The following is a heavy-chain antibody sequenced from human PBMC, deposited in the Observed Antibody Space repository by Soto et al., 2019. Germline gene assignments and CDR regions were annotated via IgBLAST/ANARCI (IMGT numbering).Heavy chain of an antibody. D-gene: IGHD3-10*01. CDR1: GYTFTVYY. Sequence: ASVKVSCKASGYTFTVYYMHWVRQAPGQGLEWMGWINPKSGGTMYPQKFQGRVTMTWDTSISTAYMALTRLRSGDTAVYYCARDLKRGGGGAGFDSWGQGTLVTVS. CDR2: INPKSGGT. J-gene: IGHJ4*02. CDR3: ARDLKRGGGGAGFDS. V-gene: IGHV1-2*02.